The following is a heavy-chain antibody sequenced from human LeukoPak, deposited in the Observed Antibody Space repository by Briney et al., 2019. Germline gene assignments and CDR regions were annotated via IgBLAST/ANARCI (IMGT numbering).Heavy chain of an antibody. J-gene: IGHJ3*02. CDR3: ARAGSEYYGSGSPRDHAFDI. D-gene: IGHD3-10*01. Sequence: ASVKVSCKASGGTFSSYAISWVRQAPGQGLEWMGGIIPIFGTANYAQKFQGRVTITTDESTSTAYMELSSLRSEDTAVYYCARAGSEYYGSGSPRDHAFDIWGQGTMVTVSS. CDR2: IIPIFGTA. V-gene: IGHV1-69*05. CDR1: GGTFSSYA.